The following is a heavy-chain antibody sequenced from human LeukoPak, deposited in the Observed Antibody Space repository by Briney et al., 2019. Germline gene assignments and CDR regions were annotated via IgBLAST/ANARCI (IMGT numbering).Heavy chain of an antibody. CDR3: AKDRSGNYFGAFDI. CDR1: GFTFDDYA. J-gene: IGHJ3*02. CDR2: ISWNSDYI. Sequence: GGSLRLSCAASGFTFDDYAMHWVRQAPGKGLEWASGISWNSDYIGYADSVKGRFTISRDNAKNSLYLQMNSLRAEDTALYYCAKDRSGNYFGAFDIWGQGTMVTVSS. D-gene: IGHD1-26*01. V-gene: IGHV3-9*01.